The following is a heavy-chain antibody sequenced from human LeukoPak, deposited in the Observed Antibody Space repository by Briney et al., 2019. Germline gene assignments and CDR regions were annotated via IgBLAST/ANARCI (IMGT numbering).Heavy chain of an antibody. J-gene: IGHJ3*02. CDR1: GFTFSSYG. V-gene: IGHV3-33*06. Sequence: GGCPRLSCAASGFTFSSYGVHWVRQAPGKGLEGVAVIWYDGSNKYYADSVKARFTISRDNSKHTLYLQMNSLKAEDTAVYYCAKLVDTAMVEDAFDIWGQGIIVTVSS. CDR2: IWYDGSNK. CDR3: AKLVDTAMVEDAFDI. D-gene: IGHD5-18*01.